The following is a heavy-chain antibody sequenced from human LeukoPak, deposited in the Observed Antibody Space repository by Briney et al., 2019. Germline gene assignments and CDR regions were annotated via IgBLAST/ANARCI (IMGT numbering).Heavy chain of an antibody. J-gene: IGHJ5*02. Sequence: GGSLRLSCAASGFTFSSYWMHWVRQAPGKGLMFVSRINDDRSGAVYADSVKGRFTISRDNAKNTLYLQMDSLRADDTAVYYCARGIAAAGTPNWFDPWGQGTLVTVSS. V-gene: IGHV3-74*01. CDR2: INDDRSGA. D-gene: IGHD6-13*01. CDR3: ARGIAAAGTPNWFDP. CDR1: GFTFSSYW.